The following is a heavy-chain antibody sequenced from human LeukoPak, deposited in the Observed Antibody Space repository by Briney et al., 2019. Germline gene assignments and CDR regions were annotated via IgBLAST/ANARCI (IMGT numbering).Heavy chain of an antibody. CDR1: GYTFTGYY. CDR3: AREGLIDYYYYMDA. CDR2: INPNSGGT. Sequence: GASVKVSCKASGYTFTGYYMHWVRQAPGQGLEWMGWINPNSGGTNYAQKFQGRVTMTRDTSISTAYMELSRLRSDDTAVYYCAREGLIDYYYYMDAWGKGTTVTVSS. V-gene: IGHV1-2*02. J-gene: IGHJ6*03. D-gene: IGHD2-8*01.